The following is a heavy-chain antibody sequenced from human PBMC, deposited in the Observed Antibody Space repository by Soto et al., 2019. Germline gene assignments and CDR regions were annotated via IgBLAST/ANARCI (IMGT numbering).Heavy chain of an antibody. CDR1: GDSISSGGFS. CDR3: ARDHPHSYGVYYFDY. V-gene: IGHV4-30-2*01. CDR2: IYHSGTS. J-gene: IGHJ4*02. Sequence: SETLSLTCAVSGDSISSGGFSWSWIRQPPGKGLEWIGYIYHSGTSFYNPSLKSRVTISVDGSKNQFSLKVNSVTAADTAVYYCARDHPHSYGVYYFDYWGQGTPVTVSS. D-gene: IGHD5-18*01.